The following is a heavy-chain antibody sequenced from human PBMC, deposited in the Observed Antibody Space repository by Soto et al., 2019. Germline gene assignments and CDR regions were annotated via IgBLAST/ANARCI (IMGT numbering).Heavy chain of an antibody. V-gene: IGHV1-69*12. Sequence: QVQLVQSGAEVKKPGSSVNVSCKTSGGTFGNSAVTWVRQAPGQGLEWLGGIVPMFGTANYAQKFQGRVTITAGETTVTAFMVLNSLKTDDTAVYYCARDADPQSAFWSGPLGGGRFDPWCQGTLVTVSS. CDR2: IVPMFGTA. D-gene: IGHD3-3*01. CDR3: ARDADPQSAFWSGPLGGGRFDP. CDR1: GGTFGNSA. J-gene: IGHJ5*02.